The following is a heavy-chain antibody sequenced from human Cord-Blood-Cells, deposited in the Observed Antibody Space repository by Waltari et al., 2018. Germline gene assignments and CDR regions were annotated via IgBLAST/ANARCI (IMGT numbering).Heavy chain of an antibody. J-gene: IGHJ4*02. Sequence: HVQLVQSGAEVKKPGASVKVSCKASGYTFTGYYMHWVRQAPGQGLEWMGWINPNSGGTNYAQKFQGWVTMTRDTSISPAYMELSRLRSDDTDVYYCARETGASIKYYFDYWGQGTLVTVSS. CDR3: ARETGASIKYYFDY. CDR1: GYTFTGYY. D-gene: IGHD6-25*01. CDR2: INPNSGGT. V-gene: IGHV1-2*04.